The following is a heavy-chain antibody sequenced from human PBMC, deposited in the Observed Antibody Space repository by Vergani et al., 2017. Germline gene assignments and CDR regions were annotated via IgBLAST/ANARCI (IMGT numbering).Heavy chain of an antibody. CDR3: AREGCSSTSCYAGWYFDL. J-gene: IGHJ2*01. Sequence: EVQLVESGGGLVKPGGSLRLSCAASGFTFSSYSMNWVRQAPGKGLECVSSISSSSSYIYYADSVKGRFTISRDNAKNSLYLQMNSLRAEDTAVYYCAREGCSSTSCYAGWYFDLWGRGTLVTVSS. CDR2: ISSSSSYI. D-gene: IGHD2-2*01. CDR1: GFTFSSYS. V-gene: IGHV3-21*01.